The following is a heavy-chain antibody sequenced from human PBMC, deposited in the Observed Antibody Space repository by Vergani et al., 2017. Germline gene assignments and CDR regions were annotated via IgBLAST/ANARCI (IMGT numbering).Heavy chain of an antibody. D-gene: IGHD4-17*01. J-gene: IGHJ2*01. CDR3: ANLVGDYGYFDL. Sequence: EVQLVESGGGLVKRGGSLRLSCAASGFTFSSYAMSWVRQAPGKGLEWVSAISGSGGSTYYADSVKGRFTISRDNSKNTLYLQMNSLRAEDTAVYYCANLVGDYGYFDLWGRGTLVTVSS. CDR2: ISGSGGST. V-gene: IGHV3-23*04. CDR1: GFTFSSYA.